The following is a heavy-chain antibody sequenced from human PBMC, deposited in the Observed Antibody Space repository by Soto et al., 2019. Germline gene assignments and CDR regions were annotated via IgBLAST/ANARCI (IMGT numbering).Heavy chain of an antibody. CDR2: IIPILGIA. CDR3: ARYSSSMGYYYYGMDV. CDR1: GGTFSSYT. Sequence: SVKVSCKASGGTFSSYTISWVQQAPGKGLEWMGRIIPILGIANYAQKFQGRVTITADKSTSTAYMELSSLRSEDTAVYYCARYSSSMGYYYYGMDVWGQGNPGHRLL. V-gene: IGHV1-69*02. D-gene: IGHD6-13*01. J-gene: IGHJ6*02.